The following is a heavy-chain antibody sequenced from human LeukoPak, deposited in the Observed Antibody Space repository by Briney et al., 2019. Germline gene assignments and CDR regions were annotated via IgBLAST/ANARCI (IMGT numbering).Heavy chain of an antibody. CDR1: GGTLSSYA. D-gene: IGHD6-19*01. Sequence: SVKVSCKASGGTLSSYAISWVRQAPGQGLEWMGRIIPILGIANYAQKFQGRVTITADKSTSTAYMELSSLRSEDTAVYYCAHLEAVAGTFIDYWGQGTLVTVSS. CDR2: IIPILGIA. V-gene: IGHV1-69*04. J-gene: IGHJ4*02. CDR3: AHLEAVAGTFIDY.